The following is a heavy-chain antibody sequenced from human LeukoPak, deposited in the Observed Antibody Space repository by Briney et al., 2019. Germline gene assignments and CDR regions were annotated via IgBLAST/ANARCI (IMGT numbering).Heavy chain of an antibody. CDR2: VSTNDGNT. V-gene: IGHV1-18*01. CDR3: TRAPPGMTMMTDY. J-gene: IGHJ4*02. Sequence: ASVKVSCKASGYTFTNYHIAWVRQAPGQGLEWMGWVSTNDGNTVYAQRLQGRVTMTTDTSTSVAYMELRSLTSDDTAVYYCTRAPPGMTMMTDYWGQGTLVTVSS. CDR1: GYTFTNYH. D-gene: IGHD3-22*01.